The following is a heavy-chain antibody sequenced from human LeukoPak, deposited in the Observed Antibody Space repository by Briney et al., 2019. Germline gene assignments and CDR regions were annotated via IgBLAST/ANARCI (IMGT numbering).Heavy chain of an antibody. CDR2: IIPIFGTA. CDR3: AREGVGATPGTPYYFDY. CDR1: GGTFSSYA. J-gene: IGHJ4*02. V-gene: IGHV1-69*05. D-gene: IGHD1-26*01. Sequence: SVKVSCKASGGTFSSYAISWVRQAPGQGLEWMGGIIPIFGTANYAQKFQGRVTITTDESTSTAYMELSSLRSEDTAVYYCAREGVGATPGTPYYFDYWGQGTLVTVSS.